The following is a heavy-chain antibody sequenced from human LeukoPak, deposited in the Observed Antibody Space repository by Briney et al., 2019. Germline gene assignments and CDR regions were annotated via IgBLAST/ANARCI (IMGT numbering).Heavy chain of an antibody. CDR2: IRLDGSNQ. CDR3: AKGNCGRGDCHKYFYFHMDA. J-gene: IGHJ6*03. CDR1: GFSFSSYG. Sequence: GGSLRLSCAASGFSFSSYGMHWVRQAPGKGLEWVAFIRLDGSNQYYADSVKGRFTISRDNSRDALFLQMNSLRSEDTAIYYCAKGNCGRGDCHKYFYFHMDAWGKGATLTVSS. V-gene: IGHV3-30*02. D-gene: IGHD2-21*02.